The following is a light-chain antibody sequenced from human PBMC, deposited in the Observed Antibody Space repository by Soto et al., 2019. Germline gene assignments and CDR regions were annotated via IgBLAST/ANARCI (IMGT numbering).Light chain of an antibody. CDR3: QQYYSYPRT. V-gene: IGKV1-8*01. CDR2: AAS. Sequence: AIRMTQSPSXFXASTGDXXXXXXRASXGXXXYLAWYQQKPGNAPKLLIYAASTLQSGVPSRFSGSGSETEFTLTISCLQSEDFATYYCQQYYSYPRTFGQGTKVEIK. J-gene: IGKJ1*01. CDR1: XGXXXY.